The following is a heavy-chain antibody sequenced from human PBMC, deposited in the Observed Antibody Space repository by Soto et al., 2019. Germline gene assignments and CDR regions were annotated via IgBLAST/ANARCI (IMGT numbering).Heavy chain of an antibody. D-gene: IGHD3-10*01. Sequence: GGSLRLSCAASGFTLSNYAMSWVRQAPGKGLERVSIISGGGSTYYTDSMKGRFTISRDDSKNMLYLQMNSLRAEDTAVYYCAKDRSYGSGSNDFWGQGTLVTVSS. J-gene: IGHJ4*02. CDR1: GFTLSNYA. CDR3: AKDRSYGSGSNDF. CDR2: ISGGGST. V-gene: IGHV3-23*01.